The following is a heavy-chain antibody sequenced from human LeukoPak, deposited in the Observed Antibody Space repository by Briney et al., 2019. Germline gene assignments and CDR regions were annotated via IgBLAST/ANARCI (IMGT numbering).Heavy chain of an antibody. CDR3: ARDIGGSWGGYYFDY. V-gene: IGHV1-2*02. D-gene: IGHD1-26*01. Sequence: SSVKVSCKASGYTFTGYYMHWVRQAPAQGLEWMGWINPNSRGTNYAQKFQGRVTMTRDTSISTAYMELSRLRSDDTAVYYCARDIGGSWGGYYFDYWGQGTLVTVSS. J-gene: IGHJ4*02. CDR1: GYTFTGYY. CDR2: INPNSRGT.